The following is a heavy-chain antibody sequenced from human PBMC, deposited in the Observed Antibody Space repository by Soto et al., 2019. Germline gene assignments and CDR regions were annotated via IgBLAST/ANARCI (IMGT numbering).Heavy chain of an antibody. CDR3: TTDLDSTYYDFWSGYYTGPTKAYGMDV. CDR2: IKSKTDGGTT. Sequence: GGSLRLSCAASGFTFSNAWMNWVRPAPGKGLEWVGRIKSKTDGGTTDYAAPVKGRFTISRDDSKNTLYLQMNSLKTEDTAVYYCTTDLDSTYYDFWSGYYTGPTKAYGMDVWGQGTTVTVSS. V-gene: IGHV3-15*07. J-gene: IGHJ6*02. CDR1: GFTFSNAW. D-gene: IGHD3-3*01.